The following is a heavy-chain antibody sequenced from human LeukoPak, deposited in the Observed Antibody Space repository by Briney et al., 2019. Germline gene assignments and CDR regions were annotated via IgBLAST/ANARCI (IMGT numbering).Heavy chain of an antibody. D-gene: IGHD1/OR15-1a*01. CDR3: ARGRKRGPPQQHPYYFDY. Sequence: SETLSLTCTVSGYSISSGYYWGWIRQPPGKGLEWIGSIYHSGSTNYNPSLKSRVTISVDTSKNQFSLKLSSVTAADTAVYYCARGRKRGPPQQHPYYFDYWGQGTLVTVSS. J-gene: IGHJ4*02. CDR1: GYSISSGYY. CDR2: IYHSGST. V-gene: IGHV4-38-2*02.